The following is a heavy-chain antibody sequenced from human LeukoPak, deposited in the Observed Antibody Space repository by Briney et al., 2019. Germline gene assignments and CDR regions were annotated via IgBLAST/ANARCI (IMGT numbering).Heavy chain of an antibody. Sequence: ASVKVSCKASGYTFTDYTINWVRQAPGQGLEWMGWINTNTGNPTYAQGFTGRFVFSLDTSVSTAYLQISSLKAEDTAVYYCAISYGSGSYYDNWFDPWGQGTLVTVSS. V-gene: IGHV7-4-1*02. D-gene: IGHD3-10*01. CDR2: INTNTGNP. CDR3: AISYGSGSYYDNWFDP. CDR1: GYTFTDYT. J-gene: IGHJ5*02.